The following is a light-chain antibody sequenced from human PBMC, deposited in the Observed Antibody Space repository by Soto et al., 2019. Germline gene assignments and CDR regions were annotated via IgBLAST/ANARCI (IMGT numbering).Light chain of an antibody. V-gene: IGKV4-1*01. CDR2: WAS. J-gene: IGKJ2*01. CDR1: QSVLYSSNNKNH. Sequence: DIVMTQSPDSLAVSLGERATINCKSSQSVLYSSNNKNHLAWYQQKPGQPPKLLIYWASTRESGVPDRLSGSGSVTDFTLTISSLQAEDVAVYYCQQYYNTPYTFGQGTKLEIK. CDR3: QQYYNTPYT.